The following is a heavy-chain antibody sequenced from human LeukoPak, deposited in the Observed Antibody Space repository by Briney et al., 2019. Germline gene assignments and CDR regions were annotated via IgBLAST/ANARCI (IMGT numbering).Heavy chain of an antibody. V-gene: IGHV1-18*01. J-gene: IGHJ5*02. D-gene: IGHD3-22*01. CDR1: GFTFSSYA. CDR2: ISAYNGNT. Sequence: PGGSLRLSCAASGFTFSSYAMSWVRQAPGQGLEWMGWISAYNGNTNYAQKLQGRVTMTTDTSTSTAYMELRSLRSDDTAVYYCARGYYYDSSGYHLWGQGTLVTVSS. CDR3: ARGYYYDSSGYHL.